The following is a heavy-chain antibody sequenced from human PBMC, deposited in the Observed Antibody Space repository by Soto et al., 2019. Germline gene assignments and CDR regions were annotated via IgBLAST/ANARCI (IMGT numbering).Heavy chain of an antibody. CDR2: ISWNNGNI. D-gene: IGHD1-26*01. V-gene: IGHV3-9*01. J-gene: IGHJ3*01. CDR1: GFTFDQHA. Sequence: EVPLVESGGGLAQPGRSLRLSCAASGFTFDQHAMHWVRQAPGKGLEWVSGISWNNGNIGYAASVKGRFTISRDNAKNSLYLQMERLRTEDTALYYCAKDILLGNSGSYPDAFDVWGQGTMVTVSS. CDR3: AKDILLGNSGSYPDAFDV.